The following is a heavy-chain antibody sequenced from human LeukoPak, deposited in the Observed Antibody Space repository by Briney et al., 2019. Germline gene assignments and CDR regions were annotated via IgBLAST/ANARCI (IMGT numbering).Heavy chain of an antibody. CDR2: TYYRSKWNN. Sequence: SQTLSLTCAISGDSVSSNGFAWSWIRQSPSTGLDWLGRTYYRSKWNNDYAVSVKSRITINPDTSKNQFSLQLNSVTPEDTAVYYCARASLQSVYFDCWGQGTLVTVSS. J-gene: IGHJ4*02. CDR3: ARASLQSVYFDC. CDR1: GDSVSSNGFA. V-gene: IGHV6-1*01.